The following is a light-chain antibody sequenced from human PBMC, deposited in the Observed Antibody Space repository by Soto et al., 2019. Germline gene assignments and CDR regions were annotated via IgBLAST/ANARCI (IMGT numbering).Light chain of an antibody. V-gene: IGKV3-20*01. J-gene: IGKJ1*01. Sequence: EIVLTQSPGTLSLSPGERATLSCRASQSVSNNYLAWYQQKPGQAPRLLIYGASNSATGIPDRFCGSGSGTEFTLTISRLEPEDFAVYYCQQYGSSGTFGQGAKVDIK. CDR3: QQYGSSGT. CDR1: QSVSNNY. CDR2: GAS.